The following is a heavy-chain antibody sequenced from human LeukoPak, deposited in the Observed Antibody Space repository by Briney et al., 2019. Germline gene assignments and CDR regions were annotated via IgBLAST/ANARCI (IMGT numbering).Heavy chain of an antibody. Sequence: GGSLRLSCAGSGFSFSDYSMNWVRQAPGKGLEWVSSISSSSSYIYYADSVKGRFTISRDNAKNSLYLQMNSLRAEDTAVYYCARDHEATYWGQGTLVTVSS. CDR1: GFSFSDYS. CDR3: ARDHEATY. V-gene: IGHV3-21*01. J-gene: IGHJ4*02. CDR2: ISSSSSYI.